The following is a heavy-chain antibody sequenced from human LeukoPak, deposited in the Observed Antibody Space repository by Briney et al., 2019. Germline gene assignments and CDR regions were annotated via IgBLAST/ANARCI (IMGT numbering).Heavy chain of an antibody. CDR3: ARDSAGNDY. V-gene: IGHV3-53*01. CDR2: IYSGGST. J-gene: IGHJ4*02. D-gene: IGHD6-13*01. CDR1: GFTVSSNY. Sequence: PGGSLRLTCAASGFTVSSNYMSWVRQAPGKGLEWVSVIYSGGSTYYADSVKGRFTISRDNAKNSLYLQMNSLRAEDTAMYYCARDSAGNDYWGQGTLVTVSS.